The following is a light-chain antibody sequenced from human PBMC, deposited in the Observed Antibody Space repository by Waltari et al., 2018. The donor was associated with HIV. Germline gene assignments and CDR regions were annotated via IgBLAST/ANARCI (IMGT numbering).Light chain of an antibody. V-gene: IGKV3-11*01. CDR1: QSVGSY. Sequence: EIVLTQSQATLSLFPGERATLSCRASQSVGSYLGWYQQKPGQAPRLLIYDASSRATVIPARFSGSGSGTDFTLTISSLEPEDFAVYYGQQRSDWPPTFGQGTKVEIK. CDR3: QQRSDWPPT. J-gene: IGKJ1*01. CDR2: DAS.